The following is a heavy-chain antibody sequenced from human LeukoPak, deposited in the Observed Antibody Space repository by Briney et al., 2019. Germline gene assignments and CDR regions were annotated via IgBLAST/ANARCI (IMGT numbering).Heavy chain of an antibody. J-gene: IGHJ4*02. D-gene: IGHD6-19*01. V-gene: IGHV1-46*01. CDR3: ARGPSWFSSGWYKDY. CDR1: GYTFTSYY. CDR2: IDPSSGST. Sequence: GASVKVSCKASGYTFTSYYVHWVRQAPGQGLEWMGLIDPSSGSTAYAQKFQGRVTMTRDTSTTTVYMDLSSLTPEDTAVYYCARGPSWFSSGWYKDYWGQGTLVTISS.